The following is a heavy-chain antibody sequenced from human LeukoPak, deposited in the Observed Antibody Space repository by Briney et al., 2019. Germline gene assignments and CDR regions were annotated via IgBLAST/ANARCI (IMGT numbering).Heavy chain of an antibody. CDR1: GFTFSSYG. Sequence: GGSLRLSCVASGFTFSSYGMHWVRQAPGKGLEWVAFIRFDGSNYYYGDSVKGRFTISRDNSKNTLYLQVNSLRNEDTAVYFCAKDLSGGYHSYYFDFWGQGTPVTVSS. J-gene: IGHJ4*02. CDR3: AKDLSGGYHSYYFDF. CDR2: IRFDGSNY. V-gene: IGHV3-30*02. D-gene: IGHD5-18*01.